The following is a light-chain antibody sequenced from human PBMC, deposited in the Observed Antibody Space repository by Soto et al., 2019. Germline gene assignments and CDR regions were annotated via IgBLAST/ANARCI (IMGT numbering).Light chain of an antibody. CDR1: QSVATN. J-gene: IGKJ1*01. V-gene: IGKV3-15*01. CDR3: QQYNNWPQT. CDR2: GAS. Sequence: EAVLTQSPATLSVSPGERATLSCRASQSVATNLAWYQQRPGQAPRLLIYGASKRAIGLPARVSGSGSGTEFTLTITSLQSEDFAVDYCQQYNNWPQTFGQGTKVDIK.